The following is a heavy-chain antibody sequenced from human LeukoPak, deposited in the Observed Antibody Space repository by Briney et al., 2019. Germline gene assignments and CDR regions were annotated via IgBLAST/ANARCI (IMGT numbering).Heavy chain of an antibody. CDR3: ARDFWSHVKGGNFDY. D-gene: IGHD3-3*01. CDR1: GFTFSSYG. CDR2: ISYDGSNK. V-gene: IGHV3-30*03. J-gene: IGHJ4*02. Sequence: PWGSLRLSCAASGFTFSSYGMHWVRQAPGKGLEWVAVISYDGSNKYYADSVKGRFTISRDNSKNTLYLQMNSLRAEDTAVYYCARDFWSHVKGGNFDYWGQGTLVTVSS.